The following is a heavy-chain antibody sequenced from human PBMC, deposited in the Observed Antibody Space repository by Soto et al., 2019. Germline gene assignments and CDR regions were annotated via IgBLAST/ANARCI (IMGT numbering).Heavy chain of an antibody. V-gene: IGHV6-1*01. Sequence: SQTLSLTCAISGDSVSSNHAAWNGIRLSPSRGLERLGRPYGRHKWYHDHGDSVKSRITINPDRSKNQISMQLNPVPPEDTAVYYCARAGGIAAAGCFDPWGRGTMVTVSS. CDR1: GDSVSSNHAA. CDR2: PYGRHKWYH. J-gene: IGHJ5*02. D-gene: IGHD6-13*01. CDR3: ARAGGIAAAGCFDP.